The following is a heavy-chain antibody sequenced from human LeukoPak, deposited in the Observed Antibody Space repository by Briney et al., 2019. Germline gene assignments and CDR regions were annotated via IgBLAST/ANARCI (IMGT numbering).Heavy chain of an antibody. CDR1: GGSISSCY. D-gene: IGHD3-22*01. Sequence: SETLSLTCTVSGGSISSCYWGWIRQPPGKGLEWIGYIYYSGSTNYNPSLKSRVTISVDTSKNQFSLKLSSVTAADTAVYYCARDLDYYDSSGTTFDYWGQGTLVTVSS. CDR3: ARDLDYYDSSGTTFDY. CDR2: IYYSGST. J-gene: IGHJ4*02. V-gene: IGHV4-59*01.